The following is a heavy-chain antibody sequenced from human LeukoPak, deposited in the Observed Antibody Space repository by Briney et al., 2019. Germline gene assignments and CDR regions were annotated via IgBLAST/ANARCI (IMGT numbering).Heavy chain of an antibody. D-gene: IGHD4-17*01. Sequence: ASVKVSCKASGGTFSSYAISWVRQAPGQGLEWMGRIIPILGIANYAQKFQGRVTITAGKSTSTAYMELSSLRSEDTAVYYCARDGATRGYYYYGMDVWGQGTTVTVSS. V-gene: IGHV1-69*04. CDR3: ARDGATRGYYYYGMDV. J-gene: IGHJ6*02. CDR1: GGTFSSYA. CDR2: IIPILGIA.